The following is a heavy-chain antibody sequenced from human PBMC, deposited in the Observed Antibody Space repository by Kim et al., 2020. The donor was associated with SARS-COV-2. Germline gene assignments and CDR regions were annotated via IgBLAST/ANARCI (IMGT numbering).Heavy chain of an antibody. V-gene: IGHV4-59*13. D-gene: IGHD6-13*01. CDR2: IYYSGST. Sequence: SETLSLTCTVSGGSISSYYWSWIRQPPGKGLEWIGYIYYSGSTNYNPSLKSRVTISVDTSKNQFSLKLSSVTAADTAVYYCARVKAAAGTLDYWGQGTLVTVSS. CDR3: ARVKAAAGTLDY. CDR1: GGSISSYY. J-gene: IGHJ4*02.